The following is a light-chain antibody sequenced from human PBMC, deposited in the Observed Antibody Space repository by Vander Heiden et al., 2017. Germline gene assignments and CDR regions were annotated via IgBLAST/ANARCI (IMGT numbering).Light chain of an antibody. CDR1: QSVSSY. J-gene: IGKJ4*01. V-gene: IGKV3-11*02. CDR3: QQRSNGPAA. Sequence: EIVLTQSPATLSLSPGERATLSCRASQSVSSYLAWYQQKPGQAPRLLIYDASNRATGVPARFSGSGSERDFTLTISSLEPEDFAIYYCQQRSNGPAAFGGGTMVEIK. CDR2: DAS.